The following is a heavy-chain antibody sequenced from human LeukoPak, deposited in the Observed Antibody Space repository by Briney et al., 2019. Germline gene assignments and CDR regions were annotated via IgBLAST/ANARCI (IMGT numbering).Heavy chain of an antibody. CDR3: ASISITMIRGAYYYGIDV. CDR1: GYTLPSYG. Sequence: GASVNVSCKSSGYTLPSYGMRGVRQPSAQGREWMGWISAYNGNTNYAQKLQGRVTMTTDTSTSTAYMELSSLRSEDTAVYYCASISITMIRGAYYYGIDVWGKGTTVTVSS. D-gene: IGHD3-10*01. V-gene: IGHV1-18*04. J-gene: IGHJ6*04. CDR2: ISAYNGNT.